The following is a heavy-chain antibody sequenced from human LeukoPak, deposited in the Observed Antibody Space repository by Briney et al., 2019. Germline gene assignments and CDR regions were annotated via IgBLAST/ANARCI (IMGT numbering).Heavy chain of an antibody. D-gene: IGHD4-17*01. CDR3: ARHVGAYGDYDAFDI. Sequence: SETLSLTCTVSGGSISSYYWSWIRQPPGKGLEWIGYIYYSGSTNYNPSLKSRVTISVDTSKNQFSLKLSSVTAADTAVYYCARHVGAYGDYDAFDIWGQGTMVTVSS. CDR1: GGSISSYY. CDR2: IYYSGST. V-gene: IGHV4-59*08. J-gene: IGHJ3*02.